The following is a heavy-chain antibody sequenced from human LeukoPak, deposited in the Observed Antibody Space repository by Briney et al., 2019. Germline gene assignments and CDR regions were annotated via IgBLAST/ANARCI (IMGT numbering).Heavy chain of an antibody. CDR1: GFTFSSDG. CDR3: AKSNWNDVMYAFDI. CDR2: IWNDGSNK. Sequence: PGGSLRLSCAASGFTFSSDGMHWVRQAPGKGREWVALIWNDGSNKYYADSVKGRFTISRDNSKNTLYLQMNSLRAEDTAVYYCAKSNWNDVMYAFDIWGQGTMVTVSS. J-gene: IGHJ3*02. V-gene: IGHV3-33*06. D-gene: IGHD1-1*01.